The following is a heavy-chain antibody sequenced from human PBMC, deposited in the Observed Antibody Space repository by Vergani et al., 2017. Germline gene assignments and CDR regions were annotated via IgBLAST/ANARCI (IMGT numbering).Heavy chain of an antibody. CDR2: IIPIFGTA. J-gene: IGHJ6*02. V-gene: IGHV1-69*18. CDR3: ASPGSGYGSSTSCYNRYYYGMDV. Sequence: QVQLVQSGAEVKKPGSSVKVSCKASGGTFSSYAISWVRQAPGQGLEWMGRIIPIFGTANYAQKFQGRVTITADESTSTAYMELSSLRSEDTAVYYCASPGSGYGSSTSCYNRYYYGMDVWGQGTTVTVSS. D-gene: IGHD2-2*02. CDR1: GGTFSSYA.